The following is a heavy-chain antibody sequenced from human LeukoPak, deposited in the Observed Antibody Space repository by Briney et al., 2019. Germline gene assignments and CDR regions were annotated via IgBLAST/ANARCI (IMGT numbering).Heavy chain of an antibody. CDR3: ARRLVRGVIIIEVDY. J-gene: IGHJ4*02. CDR1: GGSISSDNSY. D-gene: IGHD3-10*01. Sequence: PSETLSLTCTVSGGSISSDNSYWGWFRQPPGKGLEWIGTIYYTGNTYYNPSLKSQLTISVDTSKNQFSLKLKSVTAADTAVYFCARRLVRGVIIIEVDYWGQGTLVTVSS. CDR2: IYYTGNT. V-gene: IGHV4-39*01.